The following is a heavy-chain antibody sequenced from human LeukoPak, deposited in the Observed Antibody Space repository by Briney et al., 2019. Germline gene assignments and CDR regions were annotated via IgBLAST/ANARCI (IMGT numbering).Heavy chain of an antibody. CDR1: GFTFSSYA. CDR2: ISGSGTT. J-gene: IGHJ4*02. Sequence: GGSLRLSCAGSGFTFSSYAMNWVRQAPGKGLQWVSAISGSGTTYYADSVKGRFTISRDNAKNSLYLQMNSLRAEDTAIYYCASGRQLGYWGQGTLVTVSS. V-gene: IGHV3-23*01. CDR3: ASGRQLGY. D-gene: IGHD6-6*01.